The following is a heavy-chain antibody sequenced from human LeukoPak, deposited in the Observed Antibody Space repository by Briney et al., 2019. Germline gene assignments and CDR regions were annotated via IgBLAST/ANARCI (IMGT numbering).Heavy chain of an antibody. CDR3: ARDMGGSSWYPGY. V-gene: IGHV4-4*02. CDR2: INHSGST. CDR1: GGSISSSNW. Sequence: PSGTLSLTCAVSGGSISSSNWWSWVRQPPGKGLEWIGEINHSGSTNYNPSLKSRVTISVDTSKNQFSLKLSSVTAADTAVYYCARDMGGSSWYPGYWGQGTLVTVSS. J-gene: IGHJ4*02. D-gene: IGHD6-13*01.